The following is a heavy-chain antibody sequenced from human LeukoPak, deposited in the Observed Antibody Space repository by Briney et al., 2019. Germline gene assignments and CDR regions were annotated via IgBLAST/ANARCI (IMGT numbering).Heavy chain of an antibody. J-gene: IGHJ2*01. V-gene: IGHV3-30*18. Sequence: PGGSLRLSCAASGFTFSNYGMHWVRQAPGKGLEWVAVISYDGSNKHYADSVKGRFTISRDNSKNTLYLQMNSLRAEDTAMYYCAKERGGQDWYFDLWGRGALVTVSS. CDR2: ISYDGSNK. D-gene: IGHD3-10*01. CDR1: GFTFSNYG. CDR3: AKERGGQDWYFDL.